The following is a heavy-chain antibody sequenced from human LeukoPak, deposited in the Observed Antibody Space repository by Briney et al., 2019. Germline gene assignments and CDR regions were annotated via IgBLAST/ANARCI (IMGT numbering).Heavy chain of an antibody. V-gene: IGHV4-31*03. CDR2: TYYSGST. CDR1: GGSISSGGYY. Sequence: PSETLSLTCTVSGGSISSGGYYWSWIRQHPGKGLEWIGYTYYSGSTYYNPSLKSRVTISVDTSKNQFSLKLSSVTAADTAVYYCARTLLWFGSLIVNWFDPWGQGTLVTVSS. J-gene: IGHJ5*02. CDR3: ARTLLWFGSLIVNWFDP. D-gene: IGHD3-10*01.